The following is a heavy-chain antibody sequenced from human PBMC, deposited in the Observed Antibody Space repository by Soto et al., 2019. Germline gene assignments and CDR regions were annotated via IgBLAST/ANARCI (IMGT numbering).Heavy chain of an antibody. CDR2: IDPSDSYT. Sequence: EVQLVQSGAEVKKPGESLRISCKGSGYSFTSYWISWVRQMPGKGLEWMGRIDPSDSYTNYIPSFQGHVTISADKSISNAYRQWRSLKASETALYYCARSIAAEASWGQGTLVTVSS. V-gene: IGHV5-10-1*01. CDR1: GYSFTSYW. CDR3: ARSIAAEAS. J-gene: IGHJ5*02. D-gene: IGHD6-25*01.